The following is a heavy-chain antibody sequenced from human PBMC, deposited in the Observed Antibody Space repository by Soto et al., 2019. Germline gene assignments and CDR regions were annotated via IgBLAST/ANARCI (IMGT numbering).Heavy chain of an antibody. Sequence: GGSLRLSCAASGFTFSSYSMNWVRQAPGKGLEWVSYISSSSSTIYYADSVKGRFTISRDXAXXXXXXXXXXXRDEDTXXYYCARYGAFGEFRVSGGWFDPWGQGTLVTVSS. D-gene: IGHD3-10*01. CDR3: ARYGAFGEFRVSGGWFDP. V-gene: IGHV3-48*02. CDR2: ISSSSSTI. J-gene: IGHJ5*02. CDR1: GFTFSSYS.